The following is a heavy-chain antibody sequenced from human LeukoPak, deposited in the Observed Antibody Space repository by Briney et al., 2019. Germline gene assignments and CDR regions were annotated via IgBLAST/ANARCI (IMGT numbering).Heavy chain of an antibody. CDR1: GYTFTSYG. J-gene: IGHJ4*02. V-gene: IGHV1-18*01. CDR3: ARSDSSGYLTFFDY. CDR2: ISAYNGNT. Sequence: ASVKVSCKASGYTFTSYGISWVRQAPGQGLEWMGWISAYNGNTNYAQKLQGRVTMTTNTSTSTAYMELRSLRSDDTAVYYCARSDSSGYLTFFDYWGQGTLVTVSS. D-gene: IGHD3-22*01.